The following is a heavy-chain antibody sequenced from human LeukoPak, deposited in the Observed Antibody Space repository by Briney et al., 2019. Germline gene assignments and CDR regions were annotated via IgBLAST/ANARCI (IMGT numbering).Heavy chain of an antibody. Sequence: SETLSLTCTVSGGSISSYYWGWIRQPPGKGLEWIGYISYTGSTNYNPSLKSRATTSLDTSKNQCSLRLTSVPAADTAVYYCARYSGTYFPLYYFDYWGQGTLVTVSS. CDR3: ARYSGTYFPLYYFDY. V-gene: IGHV4-59*01. CDR1: GGSISSYY. CDR2: ISYTGST. D-gene: IGHD1-26*01. J-gene: IGHJ4*02.